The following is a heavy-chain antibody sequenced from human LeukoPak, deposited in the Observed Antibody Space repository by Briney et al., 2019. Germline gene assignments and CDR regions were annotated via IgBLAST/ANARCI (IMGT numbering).Heavy chain of an antibody. Sequence: SETLSLTCTVSGGSIGVSGYYCGWIRQPPRKGLGWIGSISYGGTTRYNPSLNTRVTISKDTSRIQLSLRVNSVTATDTAMYYCARYTVVTMEDSRGQGTPVTVSS. CDR2: ISYGGTT. CDR3: ARYTVVTMEDS. D-gene: IGHD2-21*02. J-gene: IGHJ4*02. V-gene: IGHV4-39*01. CDR1: GGSIGVSGYY.